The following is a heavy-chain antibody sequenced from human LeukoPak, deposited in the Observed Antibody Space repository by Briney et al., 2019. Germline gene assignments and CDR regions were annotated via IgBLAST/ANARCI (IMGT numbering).Heavy chain of an antibody. Sequence: ASVKVSCKASGYTFTDYYMHWVRQAPGQRLEWMGWIHLNSGGTNFAQRFQGRVTMTRDTSISTAYMDLSRLISDDTAVYYCARDAGYCTGGSCWYFDHWGQGTLVTVSS. CDR1: GYTFTDYY. V-gene: IGHV1-2*02. CDR2: IHLNSGGT. CDR3: ARDAGYCTGGSCWYFDH. D-gene: IGHD2-15*01. J-gene: IGHJ4*02.